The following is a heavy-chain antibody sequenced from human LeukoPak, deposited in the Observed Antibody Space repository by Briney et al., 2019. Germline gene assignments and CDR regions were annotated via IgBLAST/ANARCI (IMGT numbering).Heavy chain of an antibody. D-gene: IGHD2-8*01. Sequence: SETLSLTCAVYGGSFSGYYWSWIRQPPGKGLEWIGEINHSGSTNYNPSLKSRVTISVDTSKNQFSLKLRSVTAADTAVYYCARVPSMCTNGVCFNGPFDYWGQGTLVTVSS. J-gene: IGHJ4*02. V-gene: IGHV4-34*01. CDR1: GGSFSGYY. CDR2: INHSGST. CDR3: ARVPSMCTNGVCFNGPFDY.